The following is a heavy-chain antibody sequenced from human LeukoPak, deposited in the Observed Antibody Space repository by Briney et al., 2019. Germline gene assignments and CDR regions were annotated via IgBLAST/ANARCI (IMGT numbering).Heavy chain of an antibody. D-gene: IGHD1-26*01. CDR1: GGTFSSYA. CDR2: IIPIFGTA. CDR3: AKHRVGATSNFDY. J-gene: IGHJ4*02. V-gene: IGHV1-69*05. Sequence: GASVKVSCKASGGTFSSYAISWVRQAPGQGLEWMGGIIPIFGTANYAQKFQGRVTITTDESTSTAYMELSSLRSEDTAVYYCAKHRVGATSNFDYWGQGTLVTVSS.